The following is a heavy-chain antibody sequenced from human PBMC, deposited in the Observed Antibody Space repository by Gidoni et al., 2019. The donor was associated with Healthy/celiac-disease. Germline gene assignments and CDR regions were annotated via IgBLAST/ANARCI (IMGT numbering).Heavy chain of an antibody. J-gene: IGHJ3*02. CDR3: ARWGYCSGGSCYDGGDAFDI. D-gene: IGHD2-15*01. Sequence: QVQLQQWGAGLLKPSETLSLTCAVYGGSFSGYYWSWIRQPPGKGLEWIGEINHSGSTNYNPSLKSRVTISVDTSKNQFSLKLSSVTAADTAVYYCARWGYCSGGSCYDGGDAFDIWGQGTMVTVSS. CDR1: GGSFSGYY. V-gene: IGHV4-34*01. CDR2: INHSGST.